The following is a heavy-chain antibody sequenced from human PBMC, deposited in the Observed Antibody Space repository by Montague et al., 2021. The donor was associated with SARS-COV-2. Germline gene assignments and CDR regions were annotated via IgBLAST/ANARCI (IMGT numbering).Heavy chain of an antibody. CDR3: ARGSYGPDAFGI. D-gene: IGHD5-18*01. Sequence: ETLSLTCTVSGGSISSYYWSWIRQPPGKGLEWIGYIYYSGSTSYNPSLKSRVTISLDTSKNQVSLKLNSVTAADTAVYYCARGSYGPDAFGIWGQGTMVTVSS. V-gene: IGHV4-59*01. CDR2: IYYSGST. J-gene: IGHJ3*02. CDR1: GGSISSYY.